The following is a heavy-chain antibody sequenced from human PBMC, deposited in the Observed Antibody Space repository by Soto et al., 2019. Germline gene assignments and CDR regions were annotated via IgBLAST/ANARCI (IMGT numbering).Heavy chain of an antibody. CDR1: GYTFTGYY. CDR3: AKSRQGYGNYDFDY. D-gene: IGHD4-17*01. Sequence: ASVKVSCKASGYTFTGYYMHWVRQAPGQGLEWMGWINPNSGGTNYAQKFQGRVTMTRDTSISTAYMELNSLRADDTAVYYCAKSRQGYGNYDFDYWGQGTLLTVSS. J-gene: IGHJ4*02. CDR2: INPNSGGT. V-gene: IGHV1-2*02.